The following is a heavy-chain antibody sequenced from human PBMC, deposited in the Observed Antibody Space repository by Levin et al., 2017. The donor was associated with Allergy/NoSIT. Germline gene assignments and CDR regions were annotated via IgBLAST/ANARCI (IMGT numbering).Heavy chain of an antibody. V-gene: IGHV3-21*01. J-gene: IGHJ5*02. CDR1: GFTFSSYS. CDR3: ARFETRGNGDYGFEP. CDR2: ISSDSRYI. Sequence: LSLTCAASGFTFSSYSMNWVRQAPGKGLEWVSSISSDSRYIYYADSMKGRFTISRDNAKNSLYLQMNSLRAEDTAVYYCARFETRGNGDYGFEPWGQGTLVTVSS. D-gene: IGHD4-17*01.